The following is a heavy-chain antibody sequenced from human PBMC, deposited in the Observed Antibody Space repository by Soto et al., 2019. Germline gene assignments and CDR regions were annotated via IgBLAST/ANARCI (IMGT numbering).Heavy chain of an antibody. Sequence: PGGSLRLSCAASGFTFSNAWMSWVRQAPGKGLEWVGRIKSKTDGGTTDYAAPVKGRFTIPRDDSKNTLYLQMNSLKTEDTAVYYCTTASDIVDTIGWYYGMDVWGQATTVTVSS. CDR3: TTASDIVDTIGWYYGMDV. CDR2: IKSKTDGGTT. D-gene: IGHD5-12*01. J-gene: IGHJ6*02. V-gene: IGHV3-15*01. CDR1: GFTFSNAW.